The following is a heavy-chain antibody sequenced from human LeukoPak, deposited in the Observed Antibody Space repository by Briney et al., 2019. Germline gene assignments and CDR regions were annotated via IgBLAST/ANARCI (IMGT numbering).Heavy chain of an antibody. V-gene: IGHV4-59*01. Sequence: SETLSLTCTVSGGSISSYYWSWIRQPPGKGLEWIGYIYYSGSTNYNPSLKSRVTISVGTSKNQFSLKLSSVTAADTAVYYCARVDYYGSGSYYNRFDYWGQGTLVTVSS. CDR2: IYYSGST. CDR3: ARVDYYGSGSYYNRFDY. D-gene: IGHD3-10*01. CDR1: GGSISSYY. J-gene: IGHJ4*02.